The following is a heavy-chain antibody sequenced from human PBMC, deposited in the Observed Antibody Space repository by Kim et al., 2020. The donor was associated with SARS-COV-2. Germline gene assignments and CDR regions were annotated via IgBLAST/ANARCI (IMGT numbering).Heavy chain of an antibody. CDR3: ARDPSEQQLVPGWFDP. J-gene: IGHJ5*02. V-gene: IGHV1-2*02. D-gene: IGHD6-13*01. Sequence: KFQGRVTMTRDTSISTAYMELSRLRSDDTAVYYCARDPSEQQLVPGWFDPWGQGTLVTVSS.